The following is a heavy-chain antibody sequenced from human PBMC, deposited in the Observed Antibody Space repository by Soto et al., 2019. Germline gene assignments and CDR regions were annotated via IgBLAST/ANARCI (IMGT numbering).Heavy chain of an antibody. Sequence: QITLKESGPTLVKPTQTLTLTCIFSGFSLSTSEVGVGWIRQPPGKALEWLAVIYWDDDKEYSPSLESRVTITKDTSKNQVVLTMTNRDPVDTGTYFCARQYSAYDRHFDYWGQGTQVTVSS. CDR3: ARQYSAYDRHFDY. D-gene: IGHD5-12*01. CDR2: IYWDDDK. J-gene: IGHJ4*02. V-gene: IGHV2-5*02. CDR1: GFSLSTSEVG.